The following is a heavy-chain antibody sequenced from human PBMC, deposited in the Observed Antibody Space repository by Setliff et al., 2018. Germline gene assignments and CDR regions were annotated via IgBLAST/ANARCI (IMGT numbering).Heavy chain of an antibody. V-gene: IGHV1-18*01. J-gene: IGHJ4*02. CDR2: ISAYTGNT. CDR3: LRLVRYCSRTSCQRTSGDEV. CDR1: GYTFSNYG. D-gene: IGHD2-8*01. Sequence: ASVKVSCKASGYTFSNYGITWVRQAPGQGLEWMGWISAYTGNTKFAQKFQGRVTMTTDTSTSTAYLELRGLRSDDTAVYYCLRLVRYCSRTSCQRTSGDEVWGQGTLVTVSS.